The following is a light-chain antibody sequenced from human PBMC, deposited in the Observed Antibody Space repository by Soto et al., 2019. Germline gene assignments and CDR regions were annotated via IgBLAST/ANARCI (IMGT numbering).Light chain of an antibody. CDR1: YSNIGSNY. V-gene: IGLV1-47*01. J-gene: IGLJ7*01. Sequence: QSVLTQPPSASGTPGQRVIISCSGSYSNIGSNYVYWYRQFPGTAPKLLMYRNDQRSSGGPDRFSGSKSGTSASLAISGLRSEDEADYYCATWDDSLSAAVFGGGTQLTVL. CDR2: RND. CDR3: ATWDDSLSAAV.